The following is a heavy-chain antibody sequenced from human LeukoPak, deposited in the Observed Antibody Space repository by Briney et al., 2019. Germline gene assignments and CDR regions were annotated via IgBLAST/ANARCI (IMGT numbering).Heavy chain of an antibody. D-gene: IGHD2-15*01. CDR2: IYHSGST. V-gene: IGHV4-30-2*01. Sequence: PSETLSLTCAVSGGSISSGGYSWSWIRQPPGKGLEWIGYIYHSGSTYYNPSLKSRVTISVDRSKNQFSLKLSSVTAADTAVYYCARGKSHCSGGSCYYYGMDVWGQGTTVTVSS. CDR1: GGSISSGGYS. J-gene: IGHJ6*02. CDR3: ARGKSHCSGGSCYYYGMDV.